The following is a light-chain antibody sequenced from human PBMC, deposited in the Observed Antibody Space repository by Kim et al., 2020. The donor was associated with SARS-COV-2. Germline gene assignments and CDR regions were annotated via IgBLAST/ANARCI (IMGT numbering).Light chain of an antibody. CDR1: ALPKQY. CDR3: QSADSSDTFWV. CDR2: KDT. J-gene: IGLJ3*02. Sequence: SYELTQPPSVSLSPGQTARITCSGDALPKQYAYWFQQKPGQAPVLVIYKDTERPSGIPERFSGSTSGTTVTLTIGGVQAEDEADYYCQSADSSDTFWVFGGGTQLTVL. V-gene: IGLV3-25*03.